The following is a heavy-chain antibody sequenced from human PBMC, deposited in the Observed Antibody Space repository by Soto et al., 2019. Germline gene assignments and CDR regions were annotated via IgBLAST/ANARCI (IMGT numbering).Heavy chain of an antibody. Sequence: EVQLMESGGGLVQPGGSLRLSCAASGFNFGASWMAWVRQAPGKGLERVADIKQDGSEKNYVDSVKGRGTISRDDAKNSLYRQMSSLRAEDTAVYYCARDPFYGAIEYWGLGTLVTVSS. CDR2: IKQDGSEK. V-gene: IGHV3-7*01. CDR1: GFNFGASW. J-gene: IGHJ4*02. CDR3: ARDPFYGAIEY. D-gene: IGHD3-10*01.